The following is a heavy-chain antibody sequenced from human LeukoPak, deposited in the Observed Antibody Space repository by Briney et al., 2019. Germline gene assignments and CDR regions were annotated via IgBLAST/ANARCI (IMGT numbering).Heavy chain of an antibody. CDR3: ASGSSGWYVY. V-gene: IGHV4-34*01. CDR1: GGSFSDYY. CDR2: INHGGST. D-gene: IGHD6-19*01. J-gene: IGHJ4*02. Sequence: SETLSLTCAVYGGSFSDYYWGWIRQPPGKGLEWIGEINHGGSTNYNPSLKSRVTISVDTSKNQFSLKLSSVTAADTAVYYCASGSSGWYVYWGQGTLVTVSS.